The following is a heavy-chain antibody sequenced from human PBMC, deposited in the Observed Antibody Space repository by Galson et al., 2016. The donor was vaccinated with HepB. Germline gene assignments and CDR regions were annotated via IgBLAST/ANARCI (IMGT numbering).Heavy chain of an antibody. CDR1: GYNFADYW. D-gene: IGHD4/OR15-4a*01. CDR2: IYPGDSDA. Sequence: QSGAEVKKPGESLKISCKGSGYNFADYWIGWVRQTPGKGLEWMGIIYPGDSDARYSLSFQGHVTISSDKSIRTAYLQWSSLKASDTAIYYCARHGYSNYASPMDVWGQGTAFTVSS. J-gene: IGHJ6*02. CDR3: ARHGYSNYASPMDV. V-gene: IGHV5-51*01.